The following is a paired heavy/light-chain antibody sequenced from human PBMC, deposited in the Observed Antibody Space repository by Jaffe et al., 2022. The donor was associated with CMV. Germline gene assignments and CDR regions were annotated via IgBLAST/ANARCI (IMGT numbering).Heavy chain of an antibody. J-gene: IGHJ4*02. Sequence: QVHLVQSGGEVKKPGAAVKVSCKTSGYTFTSYGISWVRQAPGQGLEWMGWISGYNGNTKYGQKVQGRVTMTTDTSTSTAYMELRSLTSDDTAVYYCARGVQMQRSTDNYFDYWGQGTLVTVSP. CDR3: ARGVQMQRSTDNYFDY. D-gene: IGHD1-1*01. CDR1: GYTFTSYG. V-gene: IGHV1-18*04. CDR2: ISGYNGNT.
Light chain of an antibody. CDR2: WAS. CDR1: QSVLYISNNKNY. J-gene: IGKJ2*01. CDR3: QQYYRTPPT. V-gene: IGKV4-1*01. Sequence: DIVMTQSPDSLAVSLGERATINCKSSQSVLYISNNKNYLAWYQQKAGQPPKLLIYWASTRESGVPDRFSGSGSGTDFTLTISSLQAEDVAVYYCQQYYRTPPTFGQGTKLEIK.